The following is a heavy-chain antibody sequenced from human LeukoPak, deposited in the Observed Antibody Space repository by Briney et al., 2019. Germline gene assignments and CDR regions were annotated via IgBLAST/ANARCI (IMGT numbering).Heavy chain of an antibody. Sequence: EASVKVSCKASGYTFTSYDINWVRQATGQGLGWMGWMNPNSGNTGYAQKFQGRVTITRNTSISTAYMELSSLRSEDTAVYYCARGPGVRFLEWFPTAEFDPWGQGTLVTVSS. CDR3: ARGPGVRFLEWFPTAEFDP. V-gene: IGHV1-8*03. CDR2: MNPNSGNT. J-gene: IGHJ5*02. CDR1: GYTFTSYD. D-gene: IGHD3-3*01.